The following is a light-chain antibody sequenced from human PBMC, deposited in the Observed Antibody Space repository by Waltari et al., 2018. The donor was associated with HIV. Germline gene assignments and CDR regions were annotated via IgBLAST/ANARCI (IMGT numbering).Light chain of an antibody. Sequence: QSVLTQPPSVSAAPGQTVTISCSGSTSNIGKHYVSWYQQIPETAPKLIIYDKNKRPSGIPDRFSGSKSGTSATLAITGLQTGDEADYFCGTWDSSVSAGVFGGGTKLTVL. J-gene: IGLJ3*02. CDR3: GTWDSSVSAGV. CDR2: DKN. V-gene: IGLV1-51*01. CDR1: TSNIGKHY.